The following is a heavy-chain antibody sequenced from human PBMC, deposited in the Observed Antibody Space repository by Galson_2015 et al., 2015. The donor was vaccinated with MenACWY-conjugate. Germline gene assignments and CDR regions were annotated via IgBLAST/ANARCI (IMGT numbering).Heavy chain of an antibody. D-gene: IGHD1-26*01. Sequence: QSGAEVKKPGESLKISCKASGYNFITYWIGWVRQVPGKGLGWVGLISPIDSKTRYSPAFEGRVTISADNSISTAYVQWDSLQASDTAMYYCARHPPGGRGMDVWGQGTTVTVSS. CDR2: ISPIDSKT. V-gene: IGHV5-51*01. CDR1: GYNFITYW. CDR3: ARHPPGGRGMDV. J-gene: IGHJ6*02.